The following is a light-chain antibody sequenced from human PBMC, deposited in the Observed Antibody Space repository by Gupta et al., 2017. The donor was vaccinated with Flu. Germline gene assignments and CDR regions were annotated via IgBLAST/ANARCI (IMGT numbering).Light chain of an antibody. V-gene: IGLV2-23*01. CDR2: EGS. J-gene: IGLJ1*01. CDR3: CSHARSGSPYV. Sequence: ITINCTGSSSDVGRYNLVHWYQQYPRNAPKLMIYEGSKRPAEVANRFSGSKSGNTASLTISGLQADDEADYYCCSHARSGSPYVFGPGTKVTVL. CDR1: SSDVGRYNL.